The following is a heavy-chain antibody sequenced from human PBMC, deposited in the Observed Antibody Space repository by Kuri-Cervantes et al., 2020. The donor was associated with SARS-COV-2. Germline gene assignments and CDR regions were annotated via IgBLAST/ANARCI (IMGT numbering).Heavy chain of an antibody. V-gene: IGHV3-74*01. CDR3: ANDASQRKASADAFDI. D-gene: IGHD1-1*01. J-gene: IGHJ3*02. CDR2: INSDGSNT. CDR1: GFTFSSYW. Sequence: GESLKISCAASGFTFSSYWMHWVRQAPGKGLVWVAGINSDGSNTSYADSVKGRFTISRDNAKNTLYLQMNSLRAEDTAVYYCANDASQRKASADAFDIWGRGTMVTVSS.